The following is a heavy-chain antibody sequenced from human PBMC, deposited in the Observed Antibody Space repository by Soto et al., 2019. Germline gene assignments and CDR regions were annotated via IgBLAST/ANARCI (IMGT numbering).Heavy chain of an antibody. CDR3: ASVTFGGIVLAH. CDR2: IYFNGNT. Sequence: SETLSLTCTVSTASFSKYYWTWIRQPPGKGLEWIGYIYFNGNTKYNPSLEGRLTISIDTSKKEFSLKLTSVTAADAAVYYCASVTFGGIVLAHWGQGTLVTVSS. J-gene: IGHJ4*02. D-gene: IGHD3-16*01. CDR1: TASFSKYY. V-gene: IGHV4-59*01.